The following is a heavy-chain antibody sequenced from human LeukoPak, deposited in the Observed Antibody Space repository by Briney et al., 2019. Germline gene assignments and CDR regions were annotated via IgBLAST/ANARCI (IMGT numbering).Heavy chain of an antibody. V-gene: IGHV1-69*13. CDR3: ARDLNGGYDLDY. D-gene: IGHD5-12*01. Sequence: ASVKVSCKASGYTFTSYGISWVRQAPGQGLEWMGGIIPIFGTANYAQKFQGRVTITADESTSTAYMELSSLRSEDTAVYYCARDLNGGYDLDYWGQGTLVTVSS. CDR1: GYTFTSYG. CDR2: IIPIFGTA. J-gene: IGHJ4*02.